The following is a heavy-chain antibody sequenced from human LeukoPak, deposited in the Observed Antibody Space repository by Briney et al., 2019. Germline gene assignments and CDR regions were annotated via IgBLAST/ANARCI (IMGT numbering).Heavy chain of an antibody. D-gene: IGHD2-15*01. Sequence: GGSLRLSCAASGFTFSSYWMSWVRQAPGKGLEWVANIKQDGSEKYYVDSVKGRFTISRDNAKNSLYPQMNSLRAEDTAVYYCARGYCSGGSCFDYWGQGTLVTVSS. CDR2: IKQDGSEK. CDR1: GFTFSSYW. J-gene: IGHJ4*02. V-gene: IGHV3-7*04. CDR3: ARGYCSGGSCFDY.